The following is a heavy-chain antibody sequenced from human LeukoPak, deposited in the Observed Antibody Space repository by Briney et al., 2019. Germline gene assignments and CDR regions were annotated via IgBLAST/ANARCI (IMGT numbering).Heavy chain of an antibody. J-gene: IGHJ4*02. D-gene: IGHD2-2*01. CDR1: GYTFSSYD. V-gene: IGHV1-8*01. CDR3: ARGPPESTSSDY. CDR2: MRPNNGNS. Sequence: ASVKVSCKASGYTFSSYDVNWVRQAAGQGLEWIGWMRPNNGNSGYAQKFQGRVTMTRDTSINTAYMELRSLTSEDTAVYYCARGPPESTSSDYCGQGTLVTISS.